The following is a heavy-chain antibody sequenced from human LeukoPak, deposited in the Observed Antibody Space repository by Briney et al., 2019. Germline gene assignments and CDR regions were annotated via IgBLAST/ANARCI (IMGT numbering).Heavy chain of an antibody. Sequence: GGSLRLSCAASGFTFDDYGMSWVRQAPGKGLEWVSGINWNGGSTGYADSVKGRFTISRDNAKNSLYLQMNSLRAEDTAVYYCARGSVDSSSSPLDYWGQGTLVTVSS. V-gene: IGHV3-20*04. CDR2: INWNGGST. D-gene: IGHD6-6*01. CDR3: ARGSVDSSSSPLDY. CDR1: GFTFDDYG. J-gene: IGHJ4*02.